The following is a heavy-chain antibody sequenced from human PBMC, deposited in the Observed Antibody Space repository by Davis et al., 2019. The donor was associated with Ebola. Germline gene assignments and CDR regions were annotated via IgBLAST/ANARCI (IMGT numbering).Heavy chain of an antibody. CDR2: ISAYNGNT. J-gene: IGHJ5*02. V-gene: IGHV1-18*01. CDR3: ARDSRSSPWFDP. D-gene: IGHD6-6*01. CDR1: GYTFTSYA. Sequence: ASVKVSCKASGYTFTSYAMHWVRQAPGQGLEWMGWISAYNGNTNYAQKLQGRVTMTTDTSTSTAYMELRSLTSDDTAAYYCARDSRSSPWFDPWGQGTLVTVSS.